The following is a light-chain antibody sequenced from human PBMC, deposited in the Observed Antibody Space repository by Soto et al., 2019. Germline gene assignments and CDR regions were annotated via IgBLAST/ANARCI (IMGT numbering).Light chain of an antibody. V-gene: IGLV2-18*01. CDR1: SSDVGYYNR. Sequence: QSVLTQPPSVSGSPGQSVTISCTGTSSDVGYYNRVSWYQQPPGTAPKLLIYEVSNRPSGVPDRFSGSKSGNTASLTISGLQAEDEADYYCSLYTSSTFYVFGTGTKVPLL. CDR2: EVS. J-gene: IGLJ1*01. CDR3: SLYTSSTFYV.